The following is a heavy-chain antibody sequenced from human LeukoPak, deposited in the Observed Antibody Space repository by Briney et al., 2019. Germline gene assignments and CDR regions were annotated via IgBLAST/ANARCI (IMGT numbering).Heavy chain of an antibody. CDR1: GGSISSYY. CDR3: AGYNWNDEHAFDI. V-gene: IGHV4-59*08. Sequence: PSETLSLTCTVSGGSISSYYWSWIRQPPGKGLEWIGYIYYSGSTNYNPSLKSRVTISVDTSKNQFSLKLSSVTAADTAVYYCAGYNWNDEHAFDIWGQGTMVTVSS. D-gene: IGHD1-1*01. J-gene: IGHJ3*02. CDR2: IYYSGST.